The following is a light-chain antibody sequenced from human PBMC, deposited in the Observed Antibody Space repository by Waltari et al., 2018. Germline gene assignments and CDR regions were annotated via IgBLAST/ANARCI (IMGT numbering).Light chain of an antibody. CDR2: DAA. CDR1: QDVINY. Sequence: DMQMTQSPASLSASVGDRVTITCQPSQDVINYINWYQQKPGKAPQLLIYDAATLKTGVPSRFSGRQSGTYFTLTISGLRPEDVGTYFCQHSEAFGQGTTVDI. J-gene: IGKJ1*01. V-gene: IGKV1-33*01. CDR3: QHSEA.